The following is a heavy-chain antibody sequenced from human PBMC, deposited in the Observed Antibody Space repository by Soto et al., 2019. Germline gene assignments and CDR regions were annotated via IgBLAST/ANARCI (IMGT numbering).Heavy chain of an antibody. Sequence: GGSLRLSCAASGFTFSSYGMHWVRQAPGKGLEWVAVIWYDGSNKYYADSVKGRFTISRDNSKNTLYLQMNSLRAEDTAVYYCARPLKLDPTGGWFDPWGQGTLVTVSS. CDR2: IWYDGSNK. D-gene: IGHD1-1*01. J-gene: IGHJ5*02. CDR3: ARPLKLDPTGGWFDP. CDR1: GFTFSSYG. V-gene: IGHV3-33*01.